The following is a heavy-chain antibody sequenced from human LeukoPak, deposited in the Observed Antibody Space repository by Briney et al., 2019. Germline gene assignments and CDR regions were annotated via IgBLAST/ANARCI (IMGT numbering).Heavy chain of an antibody. CDR1: GFTFRNYW. Sequence: GGSRRLSCVASGFTFRNYWMSWVRQAPGKGLEWVANIKQDESTKYYVGSVKGRFTISRDNAENSLYLQMNTLRAEDTAVYYCARLEGSSSAWPFDYWGQGTLVTVSS. V-gene: IGHV3-7*05. D-gene: IGHD6-25*01. CDR3: ARLEGSSSAWPFDY. J-gene: IGHJ4*02. CDR2: IKQDESTK.